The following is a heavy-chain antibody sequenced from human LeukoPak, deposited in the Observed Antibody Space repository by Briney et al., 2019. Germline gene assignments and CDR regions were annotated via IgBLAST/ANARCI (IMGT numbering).Heavy chain of an antibody. J-gene: IGHJ4*02. D-gene: IGHD3-22*01. Sequence: GGSLRLSCAASGFTFSSYGMHWVRQAPGKGLEWVAVISHDGSNKYYADSVKGRFTISRDNSKNTLYLQMNSLRAEDTAVYYCAKEPFAYDSSGYTDYWGQGTLVTASS. CDR2: ISHDGSNK. CDR1: GFTFSSYG. CDR3: AKEPFAYDSSGYTDY. V-gene: IGHV3-30*18.